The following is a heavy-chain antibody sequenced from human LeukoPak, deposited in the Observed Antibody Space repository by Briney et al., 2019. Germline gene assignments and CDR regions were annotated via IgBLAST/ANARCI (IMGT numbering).Heavy chain of an antibody. CDR1: GFTFSTYG. CDR3: ARDSITGDNSLDF. J-gene: IGHJ4*02. Sequence: GGSLRLSCAASGFTFSTYGMHWVRQAPGKGLEWVAVITNDGNYEKYADAVRGRFTISRDNSKNTLYLQMNSLSAEDPAVYYCARDSITGDNSLDFWGRGTLVTVSS. CDR2: ITNDGNYE. D-gene: IGHD7-27*01. V-gene: IGHV3-33*05.